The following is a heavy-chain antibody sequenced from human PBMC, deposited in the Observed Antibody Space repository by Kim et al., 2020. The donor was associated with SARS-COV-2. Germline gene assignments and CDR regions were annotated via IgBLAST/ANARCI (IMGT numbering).Heavy chain of an antibody. D-gene: IGHD1-26*01. CDR3: ARNLVGDTDLGP. J-gene: IGHJ5*02. CDR1: GFTFSSHV. V-gene: IGHV3-30*03. CDR2: ISYEGSTQ. Sequence: GRSLRLSCAASGFTFSSHVMHWVRQAPGKGLEWVALISYEGSTQRYTDSGRGRFTVSRDNSKNTLFLQMNSLRPEDTAVYYCARNLVGDTDLGPWGQGTLVTVSS.